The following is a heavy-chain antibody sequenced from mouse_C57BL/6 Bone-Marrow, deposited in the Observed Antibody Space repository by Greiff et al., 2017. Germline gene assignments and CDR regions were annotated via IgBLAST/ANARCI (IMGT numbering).Heavy chain of an antibody. CDR3: AREYYGIYFDV. V-gene: IGHV5-16*01. CDR1: GFTFSDYY. Sequence: DVHLVQSEGGLVQPGSSMKLSCTASGFTFSDYYMTWVRQVPGKGLEWVANINYDGSSTYYLDSLKSRFIISRDNAKNILYLQMSSLKSEDTAMYYCAREYYGIYFDVWGAGPTVTVTS. D-gene: IGHD1-1*01. J-gene: IGHJ1*01. CDR2: INYDGSST.